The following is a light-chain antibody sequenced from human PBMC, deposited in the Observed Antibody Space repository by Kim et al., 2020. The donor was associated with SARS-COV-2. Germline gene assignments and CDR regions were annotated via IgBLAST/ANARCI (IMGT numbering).Light chain of an antibody. CDR1: SGHSSYA. CDR3: QTWGTGTWV. CDR2: VNSDGSH. J-gene: IGLJ3*02. Sequence: QPVLTQSPSVSASLGASVKLTCTLSSGHSSYAIAWHQQQPEKGPRYLMKVNSDGSHNKGDGIPDRFSGSSSGAERYLTISSLQSEDEADYYCQTWGTGTWVFGGGTQLTVL. V-gene: IGLV4-69*01.